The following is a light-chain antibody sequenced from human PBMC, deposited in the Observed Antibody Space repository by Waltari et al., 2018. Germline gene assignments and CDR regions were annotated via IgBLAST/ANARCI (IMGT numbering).Light chain of an antibody. CDR3: CSFAGNHTEI. J-gene: IGLJ2*01. V-gene: IGLV2-11*01. CDR2: YDN. Sequence: QSALTQPRSVSGSPGQSVTIPCTKPITYVSWYQQHPGKAPKLIIYYDNKRPSGFPDLFSGPKSGNTASLTISWLQTEEEADYYCCSFAGNHTEIFGGGTKLTVL. CDR1: ITY.